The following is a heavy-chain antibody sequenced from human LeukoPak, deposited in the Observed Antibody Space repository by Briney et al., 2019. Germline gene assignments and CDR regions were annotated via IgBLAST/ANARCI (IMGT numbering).Heavy chain of an antibody. Sequence: SETLSLTCTVSGGSIRSYHWSWIRQSPGKALEWIAYINSRGDTKYNPSLKSRATISMDTPKNEFSLKVSSVTDADTALYFCARTTSNGSADYWGQGTQVTVSA. J-gene: IGHJ4*02. CDR2: INSRGDT. V-gene: IGHV4-59*08. D-gene: IGHD2-8*01. CDR1: GGSIRSYH. CDR3: ARTTSNGSADY.